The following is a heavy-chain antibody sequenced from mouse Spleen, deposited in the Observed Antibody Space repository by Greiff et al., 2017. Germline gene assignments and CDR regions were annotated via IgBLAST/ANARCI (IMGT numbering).Heavy chain of an antibody. Sequence: VQLKESGPGLVKPSQSLSLTCSVTGYSITSGYYWNWIRQFPGNKLEWMGYISYDGSNNYNPSLKNRISITRDTSKNQFFLKLNSVTTEDTATYYCAITGTDYWYFDVWGTGTTVTVSS. V-gene: IGHV3-6*01. CDR3: AITGTDYWYFDV. D-gene: IGHD4-1*01. CDR2: ISYDGSN. J-gene: IGHJ1*03. CDR1: GYSITSGYY.